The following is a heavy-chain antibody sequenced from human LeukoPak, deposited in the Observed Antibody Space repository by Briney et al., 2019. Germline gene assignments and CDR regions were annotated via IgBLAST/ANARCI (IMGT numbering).Heavy chain of an antibody. Sequence: ASVKVSCKASGYTFTGYYMHWVRQAPGQGLEWMGRINPTSGGTNYAQKFQGRVTMTRDTSISTAYMELSRLRSDDTAVYYCARGLVEMATIVDAFDIWGQGTMVTVSS. J-gene: IGHJ3*02. V-gene: IGHV1-2*06. CDR2: INPTSGGT. D-gene: IGHD5-24*01. CDR3: ARGLVEMATIVDAFDI. CDR1: GYTFTGYY.